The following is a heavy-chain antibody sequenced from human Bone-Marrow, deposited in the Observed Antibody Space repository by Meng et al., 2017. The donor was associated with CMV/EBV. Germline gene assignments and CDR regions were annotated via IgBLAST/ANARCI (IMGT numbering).Heavy chain of an antibody. D-gene: IGHD3-16*02. CDR2: IYYSGST. Sequence: GSLRLSCTVSGGAISSYYWSWIRQAPGEGLDWVGYIYYSGSTYYKPSLKSRVTMSLNASKRQFSLKLTSVTAADSAVYSCARGGGGGYHFDYWGRGTLVTVSS. CDR1: GGAISSYY. V-gene: IGHV4-59*01. CDR3: ARGGGGGYHFDY. J-gene: IGHJ4*01.